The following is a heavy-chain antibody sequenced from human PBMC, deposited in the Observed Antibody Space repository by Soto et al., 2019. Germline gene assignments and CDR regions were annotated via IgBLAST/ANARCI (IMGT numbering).Heavy chain of an antibody. J-gene: IGHJ4*02. CDR3: AHRRGAYYFDP. D-gene: IGHD1-26*01. Sequence: QITLKESGPTLVKPTQNLTLTCTFSGFSLSTNGVGVGWFRQPPGKALEWLALLYWDGDKRYSPSLKSRLTLTKDTSKNHVVLTKANMDPGDTTTYYCAHRRGAYYFDPWGLGTLVTVSP. V-gene: IGHV2-5*02. CDR1: GFSLSTNGVG. CDR2: LYWDGDK.